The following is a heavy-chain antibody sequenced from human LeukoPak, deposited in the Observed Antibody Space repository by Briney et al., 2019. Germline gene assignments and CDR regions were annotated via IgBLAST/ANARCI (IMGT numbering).Heavy chain of an antibody. CDR2: INPNSGGT. CDR1: GYTFTGYY. CDR3: ARGTSNYYDILTGYYGHDAFDI. D-gene: IGHD3-9*01. V-gene: IGHV1-2*02. J-gene: IGHJ3*02. Sequence: ASVKVSCKASGYTFTGYYMHWVRQAPGQGLEWMGWINPNSGGTNYAQKFQGRVTMTRDTSISTAYMELSRLRSDDTAVYYCARGTSNYYDILTGYYGHDAFDIWGQGTMVTVSS.